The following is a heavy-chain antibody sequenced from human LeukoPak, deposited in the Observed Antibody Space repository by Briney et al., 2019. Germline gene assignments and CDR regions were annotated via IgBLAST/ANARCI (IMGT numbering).Heavy chain of an antibody. Sequence: GGSLRLSCAASGFTFSSYAITWVRQAPGKGLEWVSTISGSGGSTYYADSVRGRFTISGDNSKNTLYVQMNSLRVEDTAIYYCTKDGAYSGSYSDYWGQGTLVTVSS. CDR2: ISGSGGST. CDR3: TKDGAYSGSYSDY. J-gene: IGHJ4*02. CDR1: GFTFSSYA. D-gene: IGHD1-26*01. V-gene: IGHV3-23*01.